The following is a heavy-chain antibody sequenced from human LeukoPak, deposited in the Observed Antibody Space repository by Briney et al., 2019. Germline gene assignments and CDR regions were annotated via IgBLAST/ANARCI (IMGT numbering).Heavy chain of an antibody. V-gene: IGHV4-39*01. J-gene: IGHJ4*02. CDR1: GGSISSSSYY. Sequence: SETLSLTCTVSGGSISSSSYYWGWIRQPPGNGLEWIGSIYYSGSTYYNPSLKSRVTISVDTSKNQFSLKLSSVTAADTAVYYCARLTLGYSGYDLYFDYWGQGTLVTVSS. CDR3: ARLTLGYSGYDLYFDY. D-gene: IGHD5-12*01. CDR2: IYYSGST.